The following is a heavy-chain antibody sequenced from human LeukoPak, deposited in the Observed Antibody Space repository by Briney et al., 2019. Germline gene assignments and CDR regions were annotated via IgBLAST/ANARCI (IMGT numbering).Heavy chain of an antibody. Sequence: ASVKVSCKASGFTFTSSAVQWVRQAPGQGLEWMGWISAYNGNTNYAQKLQGRVTMTTDTSTSTAYMELRSLRSDDTAVYYCARAYYDILTGYYEDFDYWGQGTLVTVSS. CDR2: ISAYNGNT. D-gene: IGHD3-9*01. CDR1: GFTFTSSA. V-gene: IGHV1-18*01. J-gene: IGHJ4*02. CDR3: ARAYYDILTGYYEDFDY.